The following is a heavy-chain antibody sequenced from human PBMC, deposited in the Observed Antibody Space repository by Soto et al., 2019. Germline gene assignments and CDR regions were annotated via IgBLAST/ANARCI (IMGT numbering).Heavy chain of an antibody. Sequence: KESGPTLVKPTQTLTLTCTVSGFSLSSTRMAVGWIRQPPGKALEWLALIYWDDDKRYSPFLKSRLTISKDTSKNQVVLTMSNMDPVDTARYYCAHIVVAGLGYYFDYWGQGTLVTVSS. D-gene: IGHD6-19*01. CDR3: AHIVVAGLGYYFDY. CDR2: IYWDDDK. V-gene: IGHV2-5*02. J-gene: IGHJ4*02. CDR1: GFSLSSTRMA.